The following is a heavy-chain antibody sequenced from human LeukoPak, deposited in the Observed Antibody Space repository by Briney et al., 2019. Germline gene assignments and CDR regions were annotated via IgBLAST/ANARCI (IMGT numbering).Heavy chain of an antibody. CDR2: INSGGNTI. V-gene: IGHV3-48*04. CDR1: GFSFSTYN. J-gene: IGHJ1*01. CDR3: ARENRDSNGWS. Sequence: PGGSLRLSCAASGFSFSTYNMNWVRQAPGKGLEWVSYINSGGNTIHYAGSVKGRFTISRDNARNSLYLQMNSLRVEDTAFYYCARENRDSNGWSWGQGTLVTVSS. D-gene: IGHD6-19*01.